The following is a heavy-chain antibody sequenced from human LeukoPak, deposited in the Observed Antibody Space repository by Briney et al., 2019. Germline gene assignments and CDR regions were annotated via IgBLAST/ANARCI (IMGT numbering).Heavy chain of an antibody. CDR2: ISYDGSNK. CDR3: ARDMVTTVTTAVDY. Sequence: GGSLRFSCAASGFTFSSYAMHWVRQAPGKGLEWVAVISYDGSNKYYADSVKGRFTISRDNSKNTLYLQMNSLRAEDTAVYYCARDMVTTVTTAVDYWGQGTLVTVSS. CDR1: GFTFSSYA. J-gene: IGHJ4*02. V-gene: IGHV3-30-3*01. D-gene: IGHD4-17*01.